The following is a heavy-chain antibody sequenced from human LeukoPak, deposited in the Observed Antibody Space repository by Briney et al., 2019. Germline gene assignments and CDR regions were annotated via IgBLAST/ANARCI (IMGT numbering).Heavy chain of an antibody. D-gene: IGHD3-10*01. J-gene: IGHJ4*02. CDR1: GFTFSSYW. V-gene: IGHV3-74*01. CDR3: ARGRFGSGSDEGDYFDY. CDR2: INTDGSRT. Sequence: GGSLRLSCAASGFTFSSYWMHWVRQAPGKGLVWVSRINTDGSRTSYADSVKGRFTISRDNGKKTLYLQMNSLRAEDTAVYYCARGRFGSGSDEGDYFDYWGQGTLVTVSS.